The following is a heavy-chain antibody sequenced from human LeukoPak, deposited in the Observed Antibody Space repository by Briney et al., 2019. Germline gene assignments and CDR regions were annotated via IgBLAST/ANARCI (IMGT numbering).Heavy chain of an antibody. Sequence: SETLSLTCAVYGGSFSGYYWSWIRQPPGKGLEWIGEINHSGSTNYNPSLKSRVTISVDTSKNQFSLKLSSVTAADTAVYYCARGLYYDILTGYYDFDYWGQGTLVTVSS. CDR3: ARGLYYDILTGYYDFDY. D-gene: IGHD3-9*01. J-gene: IGHJ4*02. CDR1: GGSFSGYY. CDR2: INHSGST. V-gene: IGHV4-34*01.